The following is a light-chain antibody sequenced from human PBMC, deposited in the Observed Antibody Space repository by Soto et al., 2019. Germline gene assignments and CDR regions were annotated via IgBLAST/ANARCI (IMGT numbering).Light chain of an antibody. V-gene: IGKV3-15*01. CDR1: QSVSSN. Sequence: EIVLTQSPATLSLSPGERATLPCRASQSVSSNLAWYQQKPGQAPRLLIYGASTRATGIPARFSGSGSGTEFTLTISSLQSEDFAVYYCQQYNNWPQTFGHGTKVDIK. CDR3: QQYNNWPQT. J-gene: IGKJ1*01. CDR2: GAS.